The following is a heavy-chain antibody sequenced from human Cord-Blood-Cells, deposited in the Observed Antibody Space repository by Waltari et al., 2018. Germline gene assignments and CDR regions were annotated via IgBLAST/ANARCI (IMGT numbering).Heavy chain of an antibody. J-gene: IGHJ4*02. Sequence: MGWINPNSGGTNYAQKFQGWVTMTRDTSISTAYMELSRLRSDDTAVYYCARETLYYDFWSGYKSMGWYDYWGQGTLVTVSS. CDR2: INPNSGGT. D-gene: IGHD3-3*01. CDR3: ARETLYYDFWSGYKSMGWYDY. V-gene: IGHV1-2*04.